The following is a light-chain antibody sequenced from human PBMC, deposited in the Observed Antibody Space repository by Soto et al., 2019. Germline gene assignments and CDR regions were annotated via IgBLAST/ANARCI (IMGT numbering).Light chain of an antibody. J-gene: IGKJ5*01. CDR2: AAS. V-gene: IGKV1-9*01. CDR3: QQLNDYPIT. CDR1: QGIDSY. Sequence: DIQLTQSPSFLCASVGGRIAIACRSSQGIDSYLAWYQQKPGKAPKLLICAASTLQSGVPSRFSGSGSGTEFTLTISSLQPEDFATYYCQQLNDYPITFGQGTRL.